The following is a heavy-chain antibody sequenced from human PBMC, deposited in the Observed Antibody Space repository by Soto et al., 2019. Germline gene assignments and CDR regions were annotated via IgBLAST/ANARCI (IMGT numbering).Heavy chain of an antibody. J-gene: IGHJ3*02. CDR3: TTDLYYYDSSGSYAFDI. Sequence: EVQLVESGGGLIEPGGSLRLSCAASGFTFSNAWMNWVRQAPGKGLEWVGRIKSKTDGGTTDYAAPVKGRFTISRDDSKNTLYLQMNSLKTEDTAVSYCTTDLYYYDSSGSYAFDIWGQGTMVTVSS. CDR1: GFTFSNAW. V-gene: IGHV3-15*07. D-gene: IGHD3-22*01. CDR2: IKSKTDGGTT.